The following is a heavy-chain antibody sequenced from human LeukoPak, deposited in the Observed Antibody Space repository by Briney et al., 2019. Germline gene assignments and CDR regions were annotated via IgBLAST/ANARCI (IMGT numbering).Heavy chain of an antibody. Sequence: GGSLRLSCAASGFTFSSYGMHWVRQAPGKGLEWVAVISYDGSNKYYADSVKGRFTISRDNSKNTLYLQMNSLRAEDTAVYYCARDRVGATDYFDYWGQGTLVTVSS. D-gene: IGHD1-26*01. J-gene: IGHJ4*02. CDR1: GFTFSSYG. CDR2: ISYDGSNK. CDR3: ARDRVGATDYFDY. V-gene: IGHV3-30*03.